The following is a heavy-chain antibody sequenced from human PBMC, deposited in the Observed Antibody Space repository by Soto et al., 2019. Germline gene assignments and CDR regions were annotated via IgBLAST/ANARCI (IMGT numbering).Heavy chain of an antibody. D-gene: IGHD6-13*01. CDR1: GGSISSGDYY. CDR3: ARAWSSSSWYTSEYNWFDP. CDR2: IYYSGST. V-gene: IGHV4-30-4*01. J-gene: IGHJ5*02. Sequence: QVQLQESGPGLVKPSQTLSLTCTVSGGSISSGDYYWSWIRQPPGKGLEWIGYIYYSGSTYYNPSLKSRVTISVDTSKNQFSLKLSSVTAADTAVYYCARAWSSSSWYTSEYNWFDPWCQGTLVTVSS.